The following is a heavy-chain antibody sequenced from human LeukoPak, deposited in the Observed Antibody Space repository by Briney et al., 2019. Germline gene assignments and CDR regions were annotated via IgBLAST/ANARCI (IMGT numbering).Heavy chain of an antibody. Sequence: GGSLRLSCAASGFTFSSYWMSWVRQAPGKGLEWVANIKQDGSEKYYVDSVKGRFTISRDNAKNSLYLQMNSLRAEDTAGYYCAREKTHITMIVVVAGYYFDYWGQGTLVTVSS. D-gene: IGHD3-22*01. CDR2: IKQDGSEK. CDR3: AREKTHITMIVVVAGYYFDY. J-gene: IGHJ4*02. CDR1: GFTFSSYW. V-gene: IGHV3-7*01.